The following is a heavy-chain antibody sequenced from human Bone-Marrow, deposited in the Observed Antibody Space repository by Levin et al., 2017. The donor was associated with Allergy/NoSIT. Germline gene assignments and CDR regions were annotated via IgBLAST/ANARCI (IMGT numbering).Heavy chain of an antibody. V-gene: IGHV1-2*02. CDR2: INPNSGGT. CDR1: GYTFNDYY. D-gene: IGHD5-24*01. CDR3: ARSAPIGDNYYMDV. Sequence: ASVKVSCKASGYTFNDYYIHWVRQAPGQGLEWIGWINPNSGGTNSAQKFQGRVTMTRATSIRTDYMELRRLRSDDTAVYYCARSAPIGDNYYMDVWGKGTPVTVSS. J-gene: IGHJ6*03.